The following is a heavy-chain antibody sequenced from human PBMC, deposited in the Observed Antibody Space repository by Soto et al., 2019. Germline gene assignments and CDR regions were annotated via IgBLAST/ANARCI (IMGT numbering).Heavy chain of an antibody. V-gene: IGHV3-33*01. CDR3: AGGKYYFDY. CDR1: GFTFNNYG. Sequence: QVHLVESGGGVVQPGRSLRLSCEASGFTFNNYGMHWARQAPGKGLEWVAFISYDGSNKYYPDSVKGRFTISRDNSKNTLYLHMNSLRAEDTAMYYCAGGKYYFDYCGQGTLVTVSS. J-gene: IGHJ4*02. D-gene: IGHD1-26*01. CDR2: ISYDGSNK.